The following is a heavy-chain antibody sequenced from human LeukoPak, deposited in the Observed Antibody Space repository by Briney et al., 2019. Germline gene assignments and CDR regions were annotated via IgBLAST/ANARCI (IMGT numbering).Heavy chain of an antibody. CDR3: ARVDYDVSTGYQNYFEF. J-gene: IGHJ4*02. V-gene: IGHV3-30*04. D-gene: IGHD3-9*01. Sequence: GGSLRLSCAASGFTFSSYAMHWVRQAPGKGLEWVAVISYDGSNKYYADSVKGRFTISRDNSKNTLYLQMNSLRAEDTAVYYCARVDYDVSTGYQNYFEFWGQGTLVTVPS. CDR1: GFTFSSYA. CDR2: ISYDGSNK.